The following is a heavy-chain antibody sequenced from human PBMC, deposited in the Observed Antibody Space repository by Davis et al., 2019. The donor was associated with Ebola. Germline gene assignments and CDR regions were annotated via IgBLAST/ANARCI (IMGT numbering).Heavy chain of an antibody. Sequence: ASVKVSCKASGYTFIGHYLHWVRQAPGQGLEWMGWINPNSGDTKFLQKFQGRVTMTRDTSISTAYMELSRLRSDDTAVYYCARGYYYDSSGYPDYWGQGTLVIVSS. J-gene: IGHJ4*02. CDR3: ARGYYYDSSGYPDY. CDR2: INPNSGDT. CDR1: GYTFIGHY. V-gene: IGHV1-2*02. D-gene: IGHD3-22*01.